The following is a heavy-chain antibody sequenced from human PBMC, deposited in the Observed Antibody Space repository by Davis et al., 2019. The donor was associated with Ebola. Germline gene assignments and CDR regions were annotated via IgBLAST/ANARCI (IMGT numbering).Heavy chain of an antibody. CDR2: ISYDGSNK. V-gene: IGHV3-30-3*01. CDR3: ARDLGEWELLGAFDI. Sequence: PGGSLRLSCAASGFTFSSYAMHWVRQAPGKGLEWVAVISYDGSNKYYADSVKGRFTISRDNSKNTLYLQMNSLRAEDTAVYYCARDLGEWELLGAFDIWGQGTMVTVSS. D-gene: IGHD1-26*01. CDR1: GFTFSSYA. J-gene: IGHJ3*02.